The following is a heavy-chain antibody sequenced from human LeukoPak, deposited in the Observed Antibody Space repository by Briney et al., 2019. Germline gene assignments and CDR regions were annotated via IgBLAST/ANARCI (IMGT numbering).Heavy chain of an antibody. Sequence: GGSLRLSCASSGFTFSTYAMNWVPQAPGKGREGGSVISCIGTGTYYADSVKGRFTIYRDNSNTTLHLQMNSLRDEDTAIYYCAKGRGYCSGASCAGTAFDIWGQGTMVTVSS. CDR1: GFTFSTYA. V-gene: IGHV3-23*01. D-gene: IGHD2-15*01. CDR2: ISCIGTGT. CDR3: AKGRGYCSGASCAGTAFDI. J-gene: IGHJ3*02.